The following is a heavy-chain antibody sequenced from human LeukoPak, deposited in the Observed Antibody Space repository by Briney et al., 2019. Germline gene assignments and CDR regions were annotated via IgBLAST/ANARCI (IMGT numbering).Heavy chain of an antibody. Sequence: GASVKVSCKASGYTFTSYAMHRVRQAPGQRLEWMGWINAGNGNTKYSQKFQGRVTITRDTSASTAYMELSSLRSEDTAVYYCARAGYSSSWSFIGSSMFDYWGQGTLVTVSS. D-gene: IGHD6-13*01. V-gene: IGHV1-3*01. CDR2: INAGNGNT. CDR3: ARAGYSSSWSFIGSSMFDY. J-gene: IGHJ4*02. CDR1: GYTFTSYA.